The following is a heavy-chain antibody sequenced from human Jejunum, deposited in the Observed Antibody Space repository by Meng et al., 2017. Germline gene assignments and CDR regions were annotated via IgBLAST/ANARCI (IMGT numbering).Heavy chain of an antibody. CDR3: ARNSDRRGNHWYFDL. J-gene: IGHJ2*01. D-gene: IGHD1-26*01. V-gene: IGHV3-30*19. CDR2: ISAGDITK. CDR1: GFAFSHYG. Sequence: GESLKISCAASGFAFSHYGMHWVRQAPGKGLEWVAAISAGDITKYYADSVKGRFTVFRDSSRATLFLQMNSLRAEDTAVYFCARNSDRRGNHWYFDLWGRGTLVTVSS.